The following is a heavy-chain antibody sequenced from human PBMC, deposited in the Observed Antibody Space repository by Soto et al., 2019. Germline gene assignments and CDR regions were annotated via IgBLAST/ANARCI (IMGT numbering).Heavy chain of an antibody. CDR1: GFTFSSYA. Sequence: EVQLLESGGGLVQPGGSLRLSCAASGFTFSSYAMSWVRQAPGKGLEWVSAISGSGGSTYYADSVKGRFTISRDNSKNTLHLQMNSLRAEDTAVSYCAKDPRPRRAGLDWFDPWGQGTLVTVSS. CDR3: AKDPRPRRAGLDWFDP. D-gene: IGHD6-6*01. CDR2: ISGSGGST. V-gene: IGHV3-23*01. J-gene: IGHJ5*02.